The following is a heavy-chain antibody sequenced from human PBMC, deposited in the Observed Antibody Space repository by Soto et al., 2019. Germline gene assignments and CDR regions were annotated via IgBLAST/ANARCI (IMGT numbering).Heavy chain of an antibody. J-gene: IGHJ5*02. CDR1: EYSFIGYH. CDR3: ARDLEERLLTYWLDP. D-gene: IGHD2-21*02. CDR2: INPINGAT. Sequence: RASVKVSCKASEYSFIGYHIHWVRQAPGQGLEWMGWINPINGATNYAQKFQGRVTMTRETSISTAYMELSSLRFDDTAVYYCARDLEERLLTYWLDPWGQGTLVTVSS. V-gene: IGHV1-2*02.